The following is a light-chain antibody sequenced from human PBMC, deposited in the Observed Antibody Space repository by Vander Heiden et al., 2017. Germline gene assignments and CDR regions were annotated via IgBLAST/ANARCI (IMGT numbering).Light chain of an antibody. CDR1: QDISNY. Sequence: IQFTQSPSSLSASVGDRVTITCRASQDISNYLAWYQQKPGKAPKLLIYAASTLEGGVPSRFSGSGSGTDFTLTISSLQPADFATYYCQQLNTYQTFGQGTKLEIE. CDR2: AAS. CDR3: QQLNTYQT. V-gene: IGKV1-9*01. J-gene: IGKJ2*01.